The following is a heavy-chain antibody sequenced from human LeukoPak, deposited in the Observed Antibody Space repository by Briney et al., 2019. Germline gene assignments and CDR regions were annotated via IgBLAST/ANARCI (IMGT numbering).Heavy chain of an antibody. V-gene: IGHV4-34*01. Sequence: SETLSLTCAVYGGSFSGYYWSWIRQPPGKGLEWIGEINHSGSTNYNPSLKSRVTISVDTSKNQFSLKLSSVTAANTAVYYCARGRDSSGYYGGFNYFDYWGQGTLVTVSS. CDR3: ARGRDSSGYYGGFNYFDY. D-gene: IGHD3-22*01. J-gene: IGHJ4*02. CDR2: INHSGST. CDR1: GGSFSGYY.